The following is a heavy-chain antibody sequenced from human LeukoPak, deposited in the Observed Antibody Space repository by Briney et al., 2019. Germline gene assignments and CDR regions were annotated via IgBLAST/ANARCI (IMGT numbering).Heavy chain of an antibody. CDR3: ARSEEGWFDP. CDR1: GGSISSSSYY. J-gene: IGHJ5*02. Sequence: SETLSLTCTVSGGSISSSSYYWGWIRQPPGKGLEWIGRIYYSGSTYYNPSLKSRVTISVDTSKNQFSLKLSSVTAADAAVYYCARSEEGWFDPWGQGTLVTVSS. CDR2: IYYSGST. V-gene: IGHV4-39*07.